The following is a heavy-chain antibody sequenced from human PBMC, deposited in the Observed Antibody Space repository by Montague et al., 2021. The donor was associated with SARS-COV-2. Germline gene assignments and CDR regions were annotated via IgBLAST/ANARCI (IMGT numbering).Heavy chain of an antibody. CDR1: GGSLSSSSYY. V-gene: IGHV4-39*07. Sequence: SETLSLTCTVSGGSLSSSSYYWGWIRQPTGTGLEWIGSIYDSGTNYYNPSLKSRVTTSVDTSKNQFSLKLSSVTATDTAVYYCAKVGRQQLVRLSGMDVWGQGTTVTVSS. J-gene: IGHJ6*02. CDR3: AKVGRQQLVRLSGMDV. D-gene: IGHD6-13*01. CDR2: IYDSGTN.